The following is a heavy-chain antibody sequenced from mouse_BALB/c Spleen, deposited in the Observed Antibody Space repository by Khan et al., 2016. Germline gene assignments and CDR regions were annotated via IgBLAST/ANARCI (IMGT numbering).Heavy chain of an antibody. Sequence: VQLKESGPGLVKPSQSLSLTCTVTGYSITCDYVWNWIRQSPGNILEWRGFISESGSTIYKPSLKSRITITRDTSNNQFFMQFNSVTTEDTAAYYWARYNWDCWGQGTTLTVSP. CDR2: ISESGST. J-gene: IGHJ2*01. D-gene: IGHD4-1*02. CDR1: GYSITCDYV. CDR3: ARYNWDC. V-gene: IGHV3-2*02.